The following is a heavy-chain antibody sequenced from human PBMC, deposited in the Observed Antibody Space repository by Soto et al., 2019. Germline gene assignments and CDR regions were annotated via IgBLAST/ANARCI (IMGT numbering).Heavy chain of an antibody. CDR2: IYYSGST. J-gene: IGHJ5*02. Sequence: SETLSLTCTVSGGSISSGGYYWSWIRQHPGKGLEWIGYIYYSGSTYYNPSLKSRVTISVDTSKNQFSLKLSSVTAADTAVYYCARGGKQQLVPRWFDPWGQGTLVTVSS. CDR1: GGSISSGGYY. CDR3: ARGGKQQLVPRWFDP. V-gene: IGHV4-31*03. D-gene: IGHD6-13*01.